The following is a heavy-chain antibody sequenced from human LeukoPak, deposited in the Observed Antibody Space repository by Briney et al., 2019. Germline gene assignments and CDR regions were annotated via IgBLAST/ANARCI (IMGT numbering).Heavy chain of an antibody. D-gene: IGHD1-26*01. V-gene: IGHV3-7*01. CDR3: ARDVGAFDY. J-gene: IGHJ4*02. CDR2: IKQDGSEK. CDR1: GFTFSSFW. Sequence: GGSLRLSCAASGFTFSSFWMTWVRQAPGKGLEWVAKIKQDGSEKYYVDSVKGRFTISRDNAKNSLYLQMNSLRAEDTAVYYCARDVGAFDYWGQGTLVTVPS.